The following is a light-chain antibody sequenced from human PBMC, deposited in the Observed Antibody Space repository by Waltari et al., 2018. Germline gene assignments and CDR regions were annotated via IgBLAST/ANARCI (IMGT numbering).Light chain of an antibody. CDR1: QGISSW. Sequence: DVQMTQYPSSVSASVGDRVTITCRASQGISSWLAWYQQKPGKAPKLLIYDASNLETGVPSRFSGSGSGTDFTFTISSLQPEDIATYYCQQFDNLPLTFGGGTKVEIK. V-gene: IGKV1-33*01. CDR2: DAS. CDR3: QQFDNLPLT. J-gene: IGKJ4*01.